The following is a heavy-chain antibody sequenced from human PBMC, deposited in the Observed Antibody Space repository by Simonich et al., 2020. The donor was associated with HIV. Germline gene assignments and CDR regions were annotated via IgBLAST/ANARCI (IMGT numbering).Heavy chain of an antibody. D-gene: IGHD6-13*01. CDR2: IKQDGSEK. Sequence: EVQLVESGGGLVQPGGSLRLSCAASGFTFSSYWMSWVRQAPGKGLGWVANIKQDGSEKDYVDSVKGRFTISRDNAKNSLYLQMNSLRAEDTAVYYCARGQSPKPGIAAAGSSYWGQGTLVTVSS. J-gene: IGHJ4*02. V-gene: IGHV3-7*01. CDR3: ARGQSPKPGIAAAGSSY. CDR1: GFTFSSYW.